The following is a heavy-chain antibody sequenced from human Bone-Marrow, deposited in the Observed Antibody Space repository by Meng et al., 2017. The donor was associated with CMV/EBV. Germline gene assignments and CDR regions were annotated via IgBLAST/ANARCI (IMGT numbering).Heavy chain of an antibody. CDR3: ARGVAKSSSIAAPFDY. V-gene: IGHV4-59*01. CDR2: IYYSVST. CDR1: GGSISSYY. D-gene: IGHD6-6*01. J-gene: IGHJ4*02. Sequence: SETLSLTCTVSGGSISSYYWSWIRQPPGKGLEWIGYIYYSVSTNYNPSLKIRVTISVDTSKNQFSLKLSSVTAADTAVYYCARGVAKSSSIAAPFDYWGQGNLVTFSS.